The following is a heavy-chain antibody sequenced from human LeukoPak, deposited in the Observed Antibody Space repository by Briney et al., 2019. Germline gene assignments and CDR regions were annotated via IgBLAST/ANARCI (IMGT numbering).Heavy chain of an antibody. Sequence: PSETLSLTCTVSGGSIRSSTYYWGWIRQPPGKGLEWIGSIYYSGNTYYNPSLKSRVTISVDTSKNQFSLKLSSVTAADTAVYYCARQWSSGAYCGGNCYLDYWGRGTLVTVSS. CDR1: GGSIRSSTYY. J-gene: IGHJ4*02. V-gene: IGHV4-39*01. CDR2: IYYSGNT. D-gene: IGHD2-21*02. CDR3: ARQWSSGAYCGGNCYLDY.